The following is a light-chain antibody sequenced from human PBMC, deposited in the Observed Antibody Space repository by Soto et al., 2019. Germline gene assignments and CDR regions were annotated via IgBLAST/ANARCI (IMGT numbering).Light chain of an antibody. CDR2: LNSDGSH. CDR3: QTWDTDIVV. V-gene: IGLV4-69*01. CDR1: SGHSSYA. J-gene: IGLJ2*01. Sequence: QPVLTQSPSASASLGASVKLTCTLSSGHSSYAVAWHQQQPEKGPRYLMKLNSDGSHTKGGGIPDRFSGSSSGAERYLTISSLQSEDEADYYCQTWDTDIVVFGGGTQLTVL.